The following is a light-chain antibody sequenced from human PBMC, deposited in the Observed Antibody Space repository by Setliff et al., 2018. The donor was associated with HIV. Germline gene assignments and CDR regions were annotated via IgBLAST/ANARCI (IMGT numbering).Light chain of an antibody. V-gene: IGLV2-8*01. CDR1: SSDVGAYNY. CDR3: SSYGGNNNKV. CDR2: DVS. Sequence: QSALAQPPSASGSPGQSVTISCTGTSSDVGAYNYVSWYQQHPGKAPKLMIYDVSKRPSGVPDRFSGSKSGNTASLTVSGLQAEDEADYYCSSYGGNNNKVFGTGTKVTVL. J-gene: IGLJ1*01.